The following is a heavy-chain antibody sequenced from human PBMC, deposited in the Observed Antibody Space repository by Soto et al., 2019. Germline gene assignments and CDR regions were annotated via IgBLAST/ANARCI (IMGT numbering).Heavy chain of an antibody. CDR3: ARGGKEILDVYGMDV. Sequence: EVQLVESGGGLIQSGGSLRLSCAASGITVSRNYMSWVRQAPGKGLEWVSVIYGGGVTQYAEFVQGRFIISRDNSKNTFYLQMNSLRAEDTAVYYCARGGKEILDVYGMDVWGQGTTVTVSS. D-gene: IGHD1-26*01. CDR2: IYGGGVT. J-gene: IGHJ6*02. V-gene: IGHV3-53*01. CDR1: GITVSRNY.